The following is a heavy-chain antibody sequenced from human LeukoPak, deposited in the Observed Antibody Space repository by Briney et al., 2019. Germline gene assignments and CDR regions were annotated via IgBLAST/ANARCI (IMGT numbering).Heavy chain of an antibody. CDR3: AKVRYVGFYFDY. D-gene: IGHD3-9*01. J-gene: IGHJ4*02. CDR2: ISGSGNSV. Sequence: GGSLRLSCAASGFTFSNYAMNWVRQAPGKGLEWVSGISGSGNSVYYADSVKGRFTISRDNSLNTLYLQMNSLRAEDTAIYYCAKVRYVGFYFDYWGQGTLVTVSP. V-gene: IGHV3-23*01. CDR1: GFTFSNYA.